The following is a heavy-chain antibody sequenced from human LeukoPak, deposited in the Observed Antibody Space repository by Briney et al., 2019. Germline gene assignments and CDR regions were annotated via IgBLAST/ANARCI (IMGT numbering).Heavy chain of an antibody. V-gene: IGHV1-69*13. CDR1: GGTFSSYA. Sequence: GASVKVSCKASGGTFSSYAISWVRQAPGQGLEWMGGIIPIFGTANYAQKFQGRVTITADESTSTAYMELRSLRSDDTAVYYCARDPYGDYLFQFFDYWGQGTLVTVSS. CDR3: ARDPYGDYLFQFFDY. CDR2: IIPIFGTA. D-gene: IGHD4-17*01. J-gene: IGHJ4*02.